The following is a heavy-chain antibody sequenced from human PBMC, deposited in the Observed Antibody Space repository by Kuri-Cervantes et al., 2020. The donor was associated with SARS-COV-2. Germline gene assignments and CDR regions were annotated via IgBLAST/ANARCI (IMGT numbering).Heavy chain of an antibody. V-gene: IGHV1-46*01. D-gene: IGHD3-22*01. CDR1: GYTFTSYY. Sequence: ASVKVSCKGSGYTFTSYYMHWVRQAPGQGLEWMGIINPSGGSTSYAQKFQGRVTMTRDTSTSTVYMELSSLRSEDTAVYYCARDVFPAYYYDSSGPTPGMWWGQGTLVTVSS. J-gene: IGHJ4*02. CDR3: ARDVFPAYYYDSSGPTPGMW. CDR2: INPSGGST.